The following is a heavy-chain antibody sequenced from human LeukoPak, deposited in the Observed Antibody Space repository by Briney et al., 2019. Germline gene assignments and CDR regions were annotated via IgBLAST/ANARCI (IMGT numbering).Heavy chain of an antibody. CDR3: AKDPQYSSSSFRFDP. D-gene: IGHD6-6*01. V-gene: IGHV3-23*01. CDR1: GFTFSNYA. J-gene: IGHJ5*02. Sequence: GGSLRLSCAASGFTFSNYAMSWVRQAPGKGLEWVSAISGSGGSTYYADSVKGRFTISRDNSKNTLYLQMNSLRAEDTAVYYCAKDPQYSSSSFRFDPWGQGTLVTVSS. CDR2: ISGSGGST.